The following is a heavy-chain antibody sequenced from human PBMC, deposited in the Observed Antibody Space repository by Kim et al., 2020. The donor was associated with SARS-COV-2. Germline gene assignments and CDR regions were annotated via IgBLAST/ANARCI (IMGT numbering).Heavy chain of an antibody. CDR3: ARDGVIAAAGTFYYGMDV. CDR1: GFTFSSYW. V-gene: IGHV3-7*01. D-gene: IGHD6-13*01. Sequence: GGSLRLSCAASGFTFSSYWMSWVRQAPGKGLEWVANIKQDGSEKYYVDSVKGRFTISRDNAKNSLSLQRNSLRAEDTAVYYCARDGVIAAAGTFYYGMDVWGQGTTVTVS. J-gene: IGHJ6*02. CDR2: IKQDGSEK.